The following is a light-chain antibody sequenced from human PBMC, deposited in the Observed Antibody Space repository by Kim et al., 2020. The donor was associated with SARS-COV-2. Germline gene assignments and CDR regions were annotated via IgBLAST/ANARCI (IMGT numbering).Light chain of an antibody. Sequence: GDRDTITCRESQDIRNELGWDQQKPGRAPRRLIYGASNLQSGVPSRFSGSGSGTEFTLTISSLQPEDFATYFCLQHNTYPITFGQGTRLEIK. J-gene: IGKJ5*01. CDR3: LQHNTYPIT. CDR1: QDIRNE. CDR2: GAS. V-gene: IGKV1-17*01.